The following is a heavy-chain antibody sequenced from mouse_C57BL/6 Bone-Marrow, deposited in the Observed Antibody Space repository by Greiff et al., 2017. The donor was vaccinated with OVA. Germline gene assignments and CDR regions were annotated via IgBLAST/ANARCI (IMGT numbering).Heavy chain of an antibody. J-gene: IGHJ2*01. V-gene: IGHV5-6*02. CDR1: GFTFSSYG. CDR2: ISSGGSST. Sequence: EVKLMESGGDLVKPGGSLKLSCAASGFTFSSYGMSWVRQTPDKRLEWVATISSGGSSTYYPDSVKGRFTISRDNAKNTLYLQMSSLKSEDTAMYCCARRGVDYWGQGTTLTVSS. CDR3: ARRGVDY.